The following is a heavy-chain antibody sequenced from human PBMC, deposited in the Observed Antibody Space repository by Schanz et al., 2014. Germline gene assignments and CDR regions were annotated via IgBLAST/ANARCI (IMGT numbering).Heavy chain of an antibody. CDR2: ISNDGSIK. CDR1: GFTFSSYA. V-gene: IGHV3-30-3*01. D-gene: IGHD5-12*01. Sequence: QVQLLQFGGGVVQPGRSLRLSCAASGFTFSSYAMHWVRQAPGKGLEWVALISNDGSIKYYADSVEGRFTISRDNSRNTLYLQMNSLRTEYTAVYYCASPSGYSDYGTYFDFWGQGTLXTVSS. CDR3: ASPSGYSDYGTYFDF. J-gene: IGHJ4*02.